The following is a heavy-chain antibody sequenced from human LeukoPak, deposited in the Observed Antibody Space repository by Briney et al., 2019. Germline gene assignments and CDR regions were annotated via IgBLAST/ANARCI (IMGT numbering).Heavy chain of an antibody. D-gene: IGHD3-22*01. J-gene: IGHJ4*02. V-gene: IGHV4-34*01. CDR3: ARGRYYYDSSGYYYY. CDR2: INHSGST. Sequence: PSETLSLTCAVYGGSFSGYYWSWIRQPPGKGLEWIGEINHSGSTNYNPSLKSRVTISVDTSKNQFSLKLSSVTAADTAVYYCARGRYYYDSSGYYYYWGQGTLVTVSS. CDR1: GGSFSGYY.